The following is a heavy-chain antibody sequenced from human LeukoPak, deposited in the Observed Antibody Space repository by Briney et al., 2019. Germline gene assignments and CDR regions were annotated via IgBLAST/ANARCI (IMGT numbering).Heavy chain of an antibody. V-gene: IGHV3-49*04. J-gene: IGHJ5*02. D-gene: IGHD6-13*01. Sequence: GRSLRLSCTASGFTFGDYAMSWVRQAPGKGLEWVGFIRSKAYGGTTEYAASVKGRFTISRDDSKSIAYLQMNSLKTEDTAVYYCTRDRYSSSWYWFDPWGQGTLVTVSS. CDR1: GFTFGDYA. CDR3: TRDRYSSSWYWFDP. CDR2: IRSKAYGGTT.